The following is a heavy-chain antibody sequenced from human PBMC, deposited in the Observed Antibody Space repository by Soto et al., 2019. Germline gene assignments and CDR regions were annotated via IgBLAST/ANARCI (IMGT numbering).Heavy chain of an antibody. D-gene: IGHD6-19*01. CDR2: ISAYNGNT. V-gene: IGHV1-18*01. CDR1: GYTFTSYG. Sequence: ASVKVSCKASGYTFTSYGISWVRQAPGQGLEWMGRISAYNGNTNYAQKLQGRVTMTTDTSTSTAYMELRSLRSDDTAVYYRARELAVAGHNWFDPWGQGTLVTVSS. CDR3: ARELAVAGHNWFDP. J-gene: IGHJ5*02.